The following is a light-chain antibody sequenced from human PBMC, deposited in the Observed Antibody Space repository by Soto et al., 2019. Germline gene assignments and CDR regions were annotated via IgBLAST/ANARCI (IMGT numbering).Light chain of an antibody. Sequence: EVVLTQSPGTLSLSPGERATLSCRASQSITNNYLAWYQQRPGLAPRLLIYGASIRATGIPGRFSGSGSGTEFTLTISSLQSEDFAVYYCQQYNDWPPKTFGQGTKVDIK. CDR3: QQYNDWPPKT. CDR1: QSITNN. J-gene: IGKJ1*01. V-gene: IGKV3D-15*01. CDR2: GAS.